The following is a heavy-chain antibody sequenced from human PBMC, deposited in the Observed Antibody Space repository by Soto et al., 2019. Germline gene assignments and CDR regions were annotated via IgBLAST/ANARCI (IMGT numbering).Heavy chain of an antibody. D-gene: IGHD2-15*01. CDR2: INTDSSTI. CDR1: GFTFSIYS. CDR3: VTGNVCRDS. V-gene: IGHV3-48*01. Sequence: PGGSLRLSCVASGFTFSIYSMNWVRQAPGKGLEWISYINTDSSTIYHAESVKGRFTISRDNANNSLYLQMNSLRAGVSVVYYCVTGNVCRDSWGQGTRVTVPT. J-gene: IGHJ4*02.